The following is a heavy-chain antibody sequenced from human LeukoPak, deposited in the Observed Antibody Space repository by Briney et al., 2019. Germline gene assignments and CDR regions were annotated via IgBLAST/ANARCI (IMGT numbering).Heavy chain of an antibody. D-gene: IGHD5-18*01. J-gene: IGHJ4*02. Sequence: SETLSLTCTVSGGSISSSTYYWGWIRQPPGKGLEWIGSIYYSGSTYYNLSLKSRVTISLDTSKNQFSLRLSSVTAADTAVYYCAREYSYGSSYYFDYWGQGTLVTVSS. CDR2: IYYSGST. CDR3: AREYSYGSSYYFDY. CDR1: GGSISSSTYY. V-gene: IGHV4-39*07.